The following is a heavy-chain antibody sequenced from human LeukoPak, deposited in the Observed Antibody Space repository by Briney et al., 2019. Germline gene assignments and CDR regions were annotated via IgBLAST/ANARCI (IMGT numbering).Heavy chain of an antibody. D-gene: IGHD5-12*01. Sequence: GRSLRLSCAASGFSLSSYAIHWVRQAPGKGLEWVAIISYDGSKKYYADSVKGRFTISRDNSKNTLYLQMNSLRAEDTAVYYCARPAAAGRIVATFAYWGQGTLVIVSS. CDR3: ARPAAAGRIVATFAY. V-gene: IGHV3-30*04. CDR2: ISYDGSKK. CDR1: GFSLSSYA. J-gene: IGHJ4*02.